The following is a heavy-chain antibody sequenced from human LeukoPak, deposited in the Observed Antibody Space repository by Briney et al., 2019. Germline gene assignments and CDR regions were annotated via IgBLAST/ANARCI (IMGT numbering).Heavy chain of an antibody. CDR2: INPRGGST. D-gene: IGHD6-25*01. CDR3: ARVGVTAATADY. J-gene: IGHJ4*02. Sequence: ASVKVSCKASGYIFTTYYMHWMRQAPGQGPGWMGIINPRGGSTDYAQKFQDRVTMTSDTSTSTVYMELNSLRSEDTAVYFCARVGVTAATADYWGQGTLVTVSS. CDR1: GYIFTTYY. V-gene: IGHV1-46*01.